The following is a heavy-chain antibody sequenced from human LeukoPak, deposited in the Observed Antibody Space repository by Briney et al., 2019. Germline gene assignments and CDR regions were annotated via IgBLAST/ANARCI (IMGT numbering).Heavy chain of an antibody. CDR2: INHSGST. V-gene: IGHV4-34*01. Sequence: PSETLSLTCAVYGGSFSGYYWGWIRQPPGKGLEWIGEINHSGSTNYNPSLKSRVTISVDTSKNQFSLKLSSVTAADTAVYYCASLTLPAAISPWFDPWGQGTLVTVSS. J-gene: IGHJ5*02. CDR1: GGSFSGYY. D-gene: IGHD2-2*02. CDR3: ASLTLPAAISPWFDP.